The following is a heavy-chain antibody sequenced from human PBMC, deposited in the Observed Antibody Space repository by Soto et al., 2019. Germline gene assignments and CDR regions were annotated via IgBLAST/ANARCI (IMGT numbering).Heavy chain of an antibody. D-gene: IGHD7-27*01. V-gene: IGHV2-5*02. J-gene: IGHJ4*02. CDR1: GFSLSTSGVG. CDR2: LYWDDDK. Sequence: QITLKESGPTLVKPTQTLTLTCTFSGFSLSTSGVGVGWIRQPPGKALEWLAFLYWDDDKRYSPSLKSRLTIPKDTSKNQILLTMTNTDPVDTATYYCARTSVNWGSRGLVDYWGQGTLVTVAS. CDR3: ARTSVNWGSRGLVDY.